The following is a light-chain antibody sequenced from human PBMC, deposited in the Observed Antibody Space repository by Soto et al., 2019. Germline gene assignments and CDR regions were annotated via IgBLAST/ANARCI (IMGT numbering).Light chain of an antibody. V-gene: IGKV1-5*03. CDR2: KTS. CDR3: QHWNDYSWT. Sequence: DIHMTQSPSTLSASVGDRVTITCRASQSISIWLAWYQQIPGKAPNLLIYKTSSLETGVPSRFSGSGSGTEFTLTISSLQPDDFATYYCQHWNDYSWTFGQGTKVEVK. J-gene: IGKJ1*01. CDR1: QSISIW.